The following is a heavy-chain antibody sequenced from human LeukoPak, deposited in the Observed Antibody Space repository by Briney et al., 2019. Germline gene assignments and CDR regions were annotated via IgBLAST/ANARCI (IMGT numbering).Heavy chain of an antibody. V-gene: IGHV3-30-3*01. CDR3: ARENYCSGGSCFNFDY. D-gene: IGHD2-15*01. CDR2: ISSDGSNQ. J-gene: IGHJ4*02. CDR1: GFTFSSYA. Sequence: PGGSLILSCAASGFTFSSYAMSWVRQAPGKGLEWVAVISSDGSNQYYADSVKGRFTISRDNSKNTLYLQMNSLRAEDTAVYYCARENYCSGGSCFNFDYWGQGTLVTVSS.